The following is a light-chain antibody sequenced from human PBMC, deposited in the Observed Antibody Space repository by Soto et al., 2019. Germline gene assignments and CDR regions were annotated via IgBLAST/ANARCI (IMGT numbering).Light chain of an antibody. Sequence: EIVMTQSPATLSVSPGERATLSCRASQSVRSNLAWYQQKPGQAPRLLIYGASTRATGIPARFSGSGSGTEFSLTISSLQSEDSALYYCQQYNDWPPLTFGGGTKVEIK. V-gene: IGKV3-15*01. CDR1: QSVRSN. J-gene: IGKJ4*01. CDR2: GAS. CDR3: QQYNDWPPLT.